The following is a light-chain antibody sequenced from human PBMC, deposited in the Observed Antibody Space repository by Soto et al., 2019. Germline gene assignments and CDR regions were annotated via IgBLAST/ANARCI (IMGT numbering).Light chain of an antibody. J-gene: IGKJ4*01. Sequence: EIVMTQSPATLSVSPGERATLSCRASQSVSSNLAWYQQKPGQAPRLLIYGSSIRNTGIPARFSSSGSGTEFTLPNIRLQSKDFAIYYCQQYNNWSLPFGRETKVEIK. CDR1: QSVSSN. CDR3: QQYNNWSLP. CDR2: GSS. V-gene: IGKV3D-15*01.